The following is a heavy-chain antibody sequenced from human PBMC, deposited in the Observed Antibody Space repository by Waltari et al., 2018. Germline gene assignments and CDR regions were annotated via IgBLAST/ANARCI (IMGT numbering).Heavy chain of an antibody. V-gene: IGHV4-39*07. CDR1: GGSISSSSYY. D-gene: IGHD4-17*01. J-gene: IGHJ5*02. CDR3: ARAPPHYDNWFDP. Sequence: QLQLQESGPGLVKPSETLSLTCTVSGGSISSSSYYWGWIRQPPGKGLEWIGSIYYSGSTYDNPSLKSRVTISVDTPKNQFSLKLSSVTAADTAVYYCARAPPHYDNWFDPWGQGTLVTVSS. CDR2: IYYSGST.